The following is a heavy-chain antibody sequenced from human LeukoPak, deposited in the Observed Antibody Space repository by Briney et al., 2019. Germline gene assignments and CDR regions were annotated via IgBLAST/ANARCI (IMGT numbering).Heavy chain of an antibody. D-gene: IGHD3-3*01. CDR1: GFTFSSYA. Sequence: GGCLRLSCAASGFTFSSYAMHWVRQAPGKGLEWVAAVSYDGSNEYYADSVKGRFTISRDNSKNTLYLQMNSLRAEDMALYYCAKDVHYDLRPAAFDIWGQGTMVTVSS. CDR3: AKDVHYDLRPAAFDI. CDR2: VSYDGSNE. J-gene: IGHJ3*02. V-gene: IGHV3-30-3*01.